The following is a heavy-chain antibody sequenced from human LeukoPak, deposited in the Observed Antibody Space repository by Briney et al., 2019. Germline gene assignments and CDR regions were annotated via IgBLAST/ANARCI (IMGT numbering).Heavy chain of an antibody. D-gene: IGHD3-10*01. CDR1: GFTFSSYG. Sequence: GGSLRLSCAASGFTFSSYGMHWVRQAPGKGLEWVAVISYDGSNKYYADSVKGRFTISRDNSKNTLYLQMNSLRAEDTAVYYCAKDRKTYYYGSGSPSAGDYWGQGTLVTVSS. J-gene: IGHJ4*02. CDR3: AKDRKTYYYGSGSPSAGDY. V-gene: IGHV3-30*18. CDR2: ISYDGSNK.